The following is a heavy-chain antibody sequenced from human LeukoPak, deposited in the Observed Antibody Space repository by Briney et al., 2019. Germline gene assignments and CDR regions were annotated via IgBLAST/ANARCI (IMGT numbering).Heavy chain of an antibody. Sequence: PGGSLRLSCLVSGVSLSSYGMHWVRQAPGKGLEWLAWLPYDGSYNLTAASLKGLFAISKDISTNTLYLDMDSLTAEDTAVYYCAAAGLGVAHWIDSWGQGTLVTVSS. D-gene: IGHD2-15*01. V-gene: IGHV3-30*02. CDR1: GVSLSSYG. J-gene: IGHJ5*01. CDR3: AAAGLGVAHWIDS. CDR2: LPYDGSYN.